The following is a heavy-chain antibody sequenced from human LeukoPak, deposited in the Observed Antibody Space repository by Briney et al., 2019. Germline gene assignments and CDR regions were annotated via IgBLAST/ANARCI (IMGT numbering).Heavy chain of an antibody. V-gene: IGHV4-4*07. CDR2: VDTSGST. Sequence: PSETLSLTCTVSGGSISSFYWSWVRQPAGKGLEWIGRVDTSGSTHYNPSLNSRVTMSLDTSKSQFSLKLTSVTVADTAVYYCARGLGGAYYYMDVWGKGTTVTVSS. CDR3: ARGLGGAYYYMDV. CDR1: GGSISSFY. D-gene: IGHD3-16*01. J-gene: IGHJ6*03.